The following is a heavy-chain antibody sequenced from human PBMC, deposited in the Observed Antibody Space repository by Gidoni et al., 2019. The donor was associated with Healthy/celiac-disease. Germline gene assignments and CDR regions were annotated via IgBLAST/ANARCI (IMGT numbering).Heavy chain of an antibody. D-gene: IGHD6-13*01. CDR2: ISGSGGST. V-gene: IGHV3-23*01. CDR3: AKDFYSSSWLGPFDY. Sequence: EVQLLESGGGLVQPGGSLRLSCAASGFPFSSYAMSWVRQAPGKGLEWVSAISGSGGSTYYADSVKGRFTISRDNSKNTLYLQMNSLRAEDTAVYYCAKDFYSSSWLGPFDYWGQGTLVTVSS. J-gene: IGHJ4*02. CDR1: GFPFSSYA.